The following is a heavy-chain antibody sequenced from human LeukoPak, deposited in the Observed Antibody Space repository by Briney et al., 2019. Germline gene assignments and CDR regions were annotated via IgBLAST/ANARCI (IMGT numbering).Heavy chain of an antibody. CDR1: GYSFTSYW. J-gene: IGHJ4*02. CDR3: ARIPGWFGELLYGEYYFDY. CDR2: IYPGDSDT. D-gene: IGHD3-10*01. V-gene: IGHV5-51*01. Sequence: GESLKISCKGSGYSFTSYWIGWVRQMPGKGLEWMGIIYPGDSDTRYSPSFQGQVTISADKSISTAYLQWSSLKASGTAMYYCARIPGWFGELLYGEYYFDYWGQGTLVTVSS.